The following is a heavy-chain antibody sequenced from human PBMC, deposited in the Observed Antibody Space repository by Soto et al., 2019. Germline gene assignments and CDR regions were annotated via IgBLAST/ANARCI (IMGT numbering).Heavy chain of an antibody. CDR3: ATRGGTREGPAWLHWFDP. Sequence: SETLSLTCTVSGGSISSGGYYWSWIRQHPGKGLEWIGYIYYSGSTYYNPSLKSRVTISVDTSKNQFSLKLSSVTAADTAVYYCATRGGTREGPAWLHWFDPWGQGTLVTVSS. J-gene: IGHJ5*02. D-gene: IGHD5-12*01. CDR1: GGSISSGGYY. V-gene: IGHV4-31*03. CDR2: IYYSGST.